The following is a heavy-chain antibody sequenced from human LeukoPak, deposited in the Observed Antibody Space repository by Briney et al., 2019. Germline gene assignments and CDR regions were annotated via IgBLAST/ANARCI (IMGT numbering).Heavy chain of an antibody. D-gene: IGHD4-17*01. V-gene: IGHV3-23*01. CDR3: AKGSGTYYGDYYFDY. CDR1: GFTFSSYA. J-gene: IGHJ4*02. Sequence: PGGSLRLSCAASGFTFSSYAMNWVRQAPGKGLEWVSAISGSGGSTYYADSVKGRFTISRDNSKNTLYLRMNSLRAEDTALYYCAKGSGTYYGDYYFDYWGQGTLVTVSS. CDR2: ISGSGGST.